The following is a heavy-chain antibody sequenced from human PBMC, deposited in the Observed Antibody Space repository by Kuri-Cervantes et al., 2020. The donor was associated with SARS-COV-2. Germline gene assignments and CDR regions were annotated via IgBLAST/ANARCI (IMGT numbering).Heavy chain of an antibody. J-gene: IGHJ6*03. CDR3: ARVDGLGYYYYYMDV. CDR1: GGSFSGYY. D-gene: IGHD3/OR15-3a*01. V-gene: IGHV4-34*01. CDR2: INHSGST. Sequence: SQTLSLTCAVYGGSFSGYYWSWIRQPPGKGLEWIGEINHSGSTNYNPSLKSRVTISVDTSKNQFSLQLNSVTPEDTAVYYCARVDGLGYYYYYMDVWGKGTTVTVSS.